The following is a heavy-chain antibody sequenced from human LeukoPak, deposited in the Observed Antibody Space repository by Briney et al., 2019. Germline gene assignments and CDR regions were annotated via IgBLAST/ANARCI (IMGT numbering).Heavy chain of an antibody. D-gene: IGHD6-13*01. V-gene: IGHV3-33*08. CDR1: GFTFSSYA. J-gene: IGHJ6*03. CDR2: IWYDGSNK. CDR3: ARRLRVTRNSAAAGSGAQSSYYMDV. Sequence: GGSLRLSCAASGFTFSSYAMSWVRQAPGKGLEWVAVIWYDGSNKYYADSVKGRFTISRDNSKNTLYLQMNSLRAEDTAVYYCARRLRVTRNSAAAGSGAQSSYYMDVWGKGTTVTVSS.